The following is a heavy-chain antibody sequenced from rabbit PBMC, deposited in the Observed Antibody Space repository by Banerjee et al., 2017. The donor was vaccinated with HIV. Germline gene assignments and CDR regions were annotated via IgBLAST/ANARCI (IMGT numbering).Heavy chain of an antibody. CDR3: ARDRADGSGYAFNL. CDR1: GFTLSSSYD. V-gene: IGHV1S45*01. CDR2: IAAGSSGSA. J-gene: IGHJ4*01. Sequence: QEQLVESGGGLVQPEGSLTLTCTASGFTLSSSYDMCWVRQAPGKGLEWIACIAAGSSGSAYYASWAKGRFTISRASSTTVTLQMTSLTAADTATYFCARDRADGSGYAFNLWGQGTLVTVS. D-gene: IGHD1-1*01.